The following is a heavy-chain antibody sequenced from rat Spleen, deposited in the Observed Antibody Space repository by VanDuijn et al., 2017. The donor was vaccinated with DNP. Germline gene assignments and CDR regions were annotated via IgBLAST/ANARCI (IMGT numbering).Heavy chain of an antibody. J-gene: IGHJ2*01. CDR3: ARHPQTTGIPDY. Sequence: EVQLVESGGGLVQPGRSLKLSCAASGFTFSNYGMAWVRQAPTKGLEWVASISIGGGNTYYRDSVEGRFSISRDNAKNTQYLQMDSLRSEDTATYYCARHPQTTGIPDYWGQGVMVTVSS. CDR1: GFTFSNYG. D-gene: IGHD1-7*01. CDR2: ISIGGGNT. V-gene: IGHV5S13*01.